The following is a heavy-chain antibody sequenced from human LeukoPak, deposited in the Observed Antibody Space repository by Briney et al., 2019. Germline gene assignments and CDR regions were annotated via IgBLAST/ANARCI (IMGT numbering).Heavy chain of an antibody. V-gene: IGHV1-18*04. J-gene: IGHJ4*02. CDR1: ADTLNSYV. D-gene: IGHD5-18*01. Sequence: ASVKVSCKASADTLNSYVISWVRQAPGQGLEWMGWISAYNGKTNHAQNLQGRVTMTTDTSTSTVYMDLRSLRSDDTAVYYCVRDPGSGYSFLYYFDYWGQGTLVTVSS. CDR3: VRDPGSGYSFLYYFDY. CDR2: ISAYNGKT.